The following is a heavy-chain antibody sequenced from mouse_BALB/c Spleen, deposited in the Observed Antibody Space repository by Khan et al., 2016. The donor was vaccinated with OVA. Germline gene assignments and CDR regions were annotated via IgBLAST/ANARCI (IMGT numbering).Heavy chain of an antibody. D-gene: IGHD3-2*02. CDR1: GYIFTSYW. Sequence: QMQLEESGAELVRPGALVKLSCKTSGYIFTSYWIHWVKQRSGQGLQWIARIYPGTNNTYYNEKLKDKATLTADKSSSTAYMQLSSLKSEDSAVYCCAREEALYYFDYWGQGTTLTGSS. V-gene: IGHV1-76*01. CDR3: AREEALYYFDY. J-gene: IGHJ2*01. CDR2: IYPGTNNT.